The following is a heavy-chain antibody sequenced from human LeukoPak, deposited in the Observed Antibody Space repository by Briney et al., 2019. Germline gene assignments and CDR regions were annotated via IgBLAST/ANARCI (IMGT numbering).Heavy chain of an antibody. CDR1: GFTFSSHG. CDR2: ISWDGSEK. J-gene: IGHJ4*02. D-gene: IGHD3-22*01. V-gene: IGHV3-33*01. Sequence: ARSMTLSSAAAGFTFSSHGMHWVRQAPGKGLEWVAMISWDGSEKYYADSVKGRFTISRDNSKNTLDLQMNSLRAEDTSVYYCARDGPLHTSGYYFDYWGQGILVTVSS. CDR3: ARDGPLHTSGYYFDY.